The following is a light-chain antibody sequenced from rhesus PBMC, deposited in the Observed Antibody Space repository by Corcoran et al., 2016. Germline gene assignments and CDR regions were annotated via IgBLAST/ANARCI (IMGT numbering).Light chain of an antibody. Sequence: DIQMTQSPSSLSASVGDTVTITCRASQSISSWLAWYQQKPGKAPKFLIYKEFTLQSGGPSRFSGSGSWTDFTLTISSLRSEDFATYFCQHYSSGPWTFGQGTKVEIK. CDR3: QHYSSGPWT. CDR1: QSISSW. V-gene: IGKV1-22*01. J-gene: IGKJ1*01. CDR2: KEF.